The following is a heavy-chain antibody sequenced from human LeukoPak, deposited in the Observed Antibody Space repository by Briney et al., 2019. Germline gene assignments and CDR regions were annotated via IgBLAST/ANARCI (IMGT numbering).Heavy chain of an antibody. J-gene: IGHJ4*02. CDR1: GFTFNSYA. Sequence: GGSLRLSCAASGFTFNSYAMSWVRQAPGKGLEWVAVMWYDGSNRYYGDSVKGRFTISRDNSENTLYLQMNSLRDEDTAIYYCARDGEQYNFWTGYYTPLYSFDYWGQGTLVTVSS. CDR3: ARDGEQYNFWTGYYTPLYSFDY. D-gene: IGHD3/OR15-3a*01. CDR2: MWYDGSNR. V-gene: IGHV3-33*08.